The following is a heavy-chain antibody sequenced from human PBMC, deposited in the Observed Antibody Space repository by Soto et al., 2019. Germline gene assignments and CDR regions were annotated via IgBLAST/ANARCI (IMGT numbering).Heavy chain of an antibody. J-gene: IGHJ6*02. D-gene: IGHD3-10*01. CDR2: ISFDGSNK. V-gene: IGHV3-30-3*01. CDR1: GFTFSDYA. Sequence: QVHLVESGGGVVHPGRSLRLSCAASGFTFSDYAIHWVRQAPGKGLEWVAVISFDGSNKYLADSVKGRFTISRDNSKDTLYLQMNSLRAEDTALYYCARDSSITMVRGGHFYFYGMDVWGQGTTVIVSS. CDR3: ARDSSITMVRGGHFYFYGMDV.